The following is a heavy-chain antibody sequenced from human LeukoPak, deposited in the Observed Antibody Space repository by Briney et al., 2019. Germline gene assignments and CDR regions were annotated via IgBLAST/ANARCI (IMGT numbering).Heavy chain of an antibody. CDR3: ARERGYSYGKNYYYYGMDV. J-gene: IGHJ6*02. V-gene: IGHV4-59*01. CDR1: GGSIRSYY. CDR2: IYDSGNT. Sequence: SETLSLTCVVSGGSIRSYYWSWIRQPPGKGLECIGYIYDSGNTNYNPSLKSRVTISVDPSKNQFSLKLSSVTAADTAVYYCARERGYSYGKNYYYYGMDVWGQGSTVIVSS. D-gene: IGHD5-18*01.